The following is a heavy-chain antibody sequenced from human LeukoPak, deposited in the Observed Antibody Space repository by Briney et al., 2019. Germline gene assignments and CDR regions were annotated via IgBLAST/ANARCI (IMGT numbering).Heavy chain of an antibody. V-gene: IGHV3-7*03. D-gene: IGHD6-13*01. CDR3: ATIGRIAAAGYYYYYMDV. J-gene: IGHJ6*03. CDR2: IKEDGSKK. Sequence: GGSLRLSCVVSGFTFSRYWMSWVRQAPGKGLEWVANIKEDGSKKDYVDSVKGRFTISRDNAKNSLYLQMNSLRSEDTAVYYCATIGRIAAAGYYYYYMDVWGKGTTVTVSS. CDR1: GFTFSRYW.